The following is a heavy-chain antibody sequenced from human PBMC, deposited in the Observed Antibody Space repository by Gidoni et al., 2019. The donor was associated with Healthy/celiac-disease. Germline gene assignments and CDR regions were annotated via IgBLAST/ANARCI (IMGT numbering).Heavy chain of an antibody. Sequence: QVQLVQSGAEVKKPGSSVKVSCKASGGTLSSYAISWVRQAPGQGLEWMGRIIPILGIANYAQKFQGRVTITADKSTSTAYMELSSLRSEDTAVYYCARADCSGGSCYRGYYYYMDVWGKGTTVTVSS. CDR1: GGTLSSYA. CDR3: ARADCSGGSCYRGYYYYMDV. CDR2: IIPILGIA. J-gene: IGHJ6*03. D-gene: IGHD2-15*01. V-gene: IGHV1-69*04.